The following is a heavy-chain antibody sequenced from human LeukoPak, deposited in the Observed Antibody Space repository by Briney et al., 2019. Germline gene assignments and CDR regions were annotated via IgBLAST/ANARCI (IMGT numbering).Heavy chain of an antibody. J-gene: IGHJ4*02. CDR2: ISYDGSNK. Sequence: GRSLRLSCAASGFTFNNYVMHWVRQAPGKGLEWVALISYDGSNKYYADSVRGRFTISRDNSKSTLYLQMNSLRPEDTAVYYCAKDFEGFCGGDCYSMDFWGQGTLATVSS. V-gene: IGHV3-30*18. CDR1: GFTFNNYV. D-gene: IGHD2-21*02. CDR3: AKDFEGFCGGDCYSMDF.